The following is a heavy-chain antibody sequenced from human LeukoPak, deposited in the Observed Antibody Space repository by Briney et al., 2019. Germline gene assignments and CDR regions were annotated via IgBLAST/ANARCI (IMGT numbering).Heavy chain of an antibody. CDR3: ARRPRRAAALRGHFDY. J-gene: IGHJ4*02. D-gene: IGHD6-13*01. CDR2: IYYSGST. Sequence: SETLSLTCTVSGGSISSSSYYWGWIRQPPGKGLEWIGSIYYSGSTYYNPSLKSRVTISVDTSKNQFSLKLSSVTAADTAVYYCARRPRRAAALRGHFDYWGQGTLVTVSS. V-gene: IGHV4-39*01. CDR1: GGSISSSSYY.